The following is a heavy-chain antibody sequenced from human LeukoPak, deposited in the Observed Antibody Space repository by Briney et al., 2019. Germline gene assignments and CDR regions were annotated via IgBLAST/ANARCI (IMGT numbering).Heavy chain of an antibody. J-gene: IGHJ4*02. CDR2: INPNSGGT. Sequence: ASVTVSCKASGYTFTGYYMHWVRQAPGQGLEWMGWINPNSGGTNYAQKFQGRVTMTRDTSISTAYMELSRLRSDDTAVYYCARGSLGSYFLPESWGQGTLVTVSS. D-gene: IGHD3-10*01. CDR1: GYTFTGYY. CDR3: ARGSLGSYFLPES. V-gene: IGHV1-2*02.